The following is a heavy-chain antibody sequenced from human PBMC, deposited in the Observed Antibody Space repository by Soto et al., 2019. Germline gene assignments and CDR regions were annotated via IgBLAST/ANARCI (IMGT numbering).Heavy chain of an antibody. V-gene: IGHV1-69*01. CDR2: IIPLFGTA. CDR3: AEGASTHSYDSSGYYKGPLDY. CDR1: GGTFNIYS. D-gene: IGHD3-22*01. J-gene: IGHJ4*02. Sequence: QVQLVQSGADVKKPGSSVKVSCKASGGTFNIYSISWVRQAPGQGLEWMGGIIPLFGTAYYAQEFQGRVTINADEATSTAYMELSRLRSEDTAVYFCAEGASTHSYDSSGYYKGPLDYWGQGTLVTVSS.